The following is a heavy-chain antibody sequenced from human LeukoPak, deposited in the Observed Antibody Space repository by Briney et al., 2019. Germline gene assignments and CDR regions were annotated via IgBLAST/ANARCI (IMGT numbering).Heavy chain of an antibody. CDR2: IWYDGSNK. J-gene: IGHJ6*02. Sequence: PGKSLRLSCAASGFAFSSYGMHWVRQAPGKGLEWVALIWYDGSNKYYADSVKGRFTISRDSSKNTLYLEMSSLRADDTAVYFCARERTLYVSGSGYGMDVWGQGTTVTVSS. CDR3: ARERTLYVSGSGYGMDV. V-gene: IGHV3-33*01. CDR1: GFAFSSYG. D-gene: IGHD3-10*01.